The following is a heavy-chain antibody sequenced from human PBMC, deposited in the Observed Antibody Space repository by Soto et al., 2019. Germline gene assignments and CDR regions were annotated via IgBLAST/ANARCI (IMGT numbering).Heavy chain of an antibody. J-gene: IGHJ6*02. Sequence: SGPTLVNPTQTLTLTCTFSGFSLSTSGMCVSWIRQPPGKALEWLALIDWDDDKYYSTSLKTRLTISKDTSKNQVVLTMTNMDPVDTATYYCARIPGTTSSDYYYYGMDVWGQGTTVTVSS. V-gene: IGHV2-70*01. D-gene: IGHD1-1*01. CDR2: IDWDDDK. CDR3: ARIPGTTSSDYYYYGMDV. CDR1: GFSLSTSGMC.